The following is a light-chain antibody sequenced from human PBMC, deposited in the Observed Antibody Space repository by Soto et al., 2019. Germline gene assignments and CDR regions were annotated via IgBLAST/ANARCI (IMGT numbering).Light chain of an antibody. CDR2: GAS. Sequence: EIVLTQSPGTLSLSPGARAPLSCGASQSVSSNLAWYQQQPGQGPRLLIYGASSRATGIPARFSGSGSATEFTLTISSLQSEDFAVYYCQQYNDWPLMFGQGTKVDIK. V-gene: IGKV3-15*01. J-gene: IGKJ1*01. CDR1: QSVSSN. CDR3: QQYNDWPLM.